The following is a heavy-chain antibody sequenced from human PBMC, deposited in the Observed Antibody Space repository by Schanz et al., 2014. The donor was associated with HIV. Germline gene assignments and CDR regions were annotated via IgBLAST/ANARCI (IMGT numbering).Heavy chain of an antibody. Sequence: QVPLVQSGAEVKKPGSSVKVSCKTLGGTFRTYAVSWVRQAPGQGLEWMGGIVPIFGTTNYAQRFQGRVSITADESTSTAYMELSGLRSEDTAVYYCAREKFSTLTGYPQNAFDIWGQGTMVTVSS. D-gene: IGHD3-9*01. V-gene: IGHV1-69*01. CDR2: IVPIFGTT. CDR1: GGTFRTYA. J-gene: IGHJ3*02. CDR3: AREKFSTLTGYPQNAFDI.